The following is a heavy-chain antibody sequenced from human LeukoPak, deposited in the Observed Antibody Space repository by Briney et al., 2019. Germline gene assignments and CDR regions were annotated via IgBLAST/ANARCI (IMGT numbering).Heavy chain of an antibody. D-gene: IGHD3/OR15-3a*01. Sequence: SGGSLRLPCAASGFTFSTYWMGWVRQAPGKGLEWVANIEEYGNEIHYVDSVKGRFTISRDNTKTSLYLQMNSLRVEDTAVYYCARPSFRTGSYFDHWGQGTLVTVSS. CDR3: ARPSFRTGSYFDH. J-gene: IGHJ4*02. V-gene: IGHV3-7*01. CDR1: GFTFSTYW. CDR2: IEEYGNEI.